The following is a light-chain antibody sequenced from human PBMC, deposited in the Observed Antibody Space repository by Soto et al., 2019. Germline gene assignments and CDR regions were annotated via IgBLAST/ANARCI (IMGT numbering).Light chain of an antibody. J-gene: IGKJ1*01. CDR1: QIFISK. CDR3: QQYASSRT. V-gene: IGKV3-20*01. Sequence: DIVLTQSPATLSVSPGERATLSCMASQIFISKLALYQQKPGQAPRLLIYGASTRATGIPDRFSGSGSGTDFTLTITRLEPEDFAVYYCQQYASSRTFGQGTKVDIK. CDR2: GAS.